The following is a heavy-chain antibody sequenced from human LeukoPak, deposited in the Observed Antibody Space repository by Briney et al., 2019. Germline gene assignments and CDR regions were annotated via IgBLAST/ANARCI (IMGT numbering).Heavy chain of an antibody. J-gene: IGHJ4*02. D-gene: IGHD3-16*02. CDR1: GYSIIRGYY. Sequence: SETLSLXCGVSGYSIIRGYYWGWVQQTPGKGLECIGRMYQSGTTYYNPSFKSRVTISIDTSKNQFTLTLRSLAAADTAVYYCARHDTFGGIIVPYFDYWGQGILVTVSS. CDR3: ARHDTFGGIIVPYFDY. CDR2: MYQSGTT. V-gene: IGHV4-38-2*01.